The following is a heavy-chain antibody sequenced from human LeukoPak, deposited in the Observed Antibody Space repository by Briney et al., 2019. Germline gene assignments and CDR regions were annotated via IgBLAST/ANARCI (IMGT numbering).Heavy chain of an antibody. V-gene: IGHV3-21*01. J-gene: IGHJ3*02. Sequence: PGGSLRLSCAASGFTFSSYSMNWVRQAPGKGLEWVSSISSSSSYIYYADSVKGRFTISRDNAKNSLYLQMNSLRAEDTAVYYCARVRPSSYDSSGYYSRRDAFDIWGQGTMVTVSS. CDR3: ARVRPSSYDSSGYYSRRDAFDI. CDR2: ISSSSSYI. CDR1: GFTFSSYS. D-gene: IGHD3-22*01.